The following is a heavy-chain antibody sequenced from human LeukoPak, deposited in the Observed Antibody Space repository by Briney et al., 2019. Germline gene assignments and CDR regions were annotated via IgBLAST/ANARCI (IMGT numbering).Heavy chain of an antibody. Sequence: ASVKVSCKASGYTFTSYAMNWVRQAPGQGLEWMGWINTNTGNPTYAQGFTGRFVFSLDTSVSTAYLQISSLKASDTAMYYCARRSYGGTSQVDYWGQGTLVTVSS. CDR1: GYTFTSYA. D-gene: IGHD4-23*01. V-gene: IGHV7-4-1*02. CDR3: ARRSYGGTSQVDY. CDR2: INTNTGNP. J-gene: IGHJ4*02.